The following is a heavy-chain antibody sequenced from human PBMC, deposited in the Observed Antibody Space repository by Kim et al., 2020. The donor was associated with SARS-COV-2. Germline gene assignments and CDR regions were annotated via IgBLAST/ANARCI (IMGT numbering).Heavy chain of an antibody. Sequence: GGSLRLSCAASGFTFSNAWMSWVHQAPGKGLEWVGRIKSKTDGGTTDYAAPVKGRFTISRDDSKNTLYLQMNSLKTEDTAVYYCTTPFDWLAYYYYGMDVWGQGTTVTVSS. V-gene: IGHV3-15*01. CDR3: TTPFDWLAYYYYGMDV. CDR1: GFTFSNAW. CDR2: IKSKTDGGTT. D-gene: IGHD3-9*01. J-gene: IGHJ6*02.